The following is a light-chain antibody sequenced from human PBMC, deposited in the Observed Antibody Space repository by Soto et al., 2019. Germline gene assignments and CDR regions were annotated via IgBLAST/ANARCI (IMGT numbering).Light chain of an antibody. J-gene: IGKJ3*01. CDR3: QQYDGY. Sequence: DIQMTQSPSTLAASVGDRVTITCRASQTINRWLAWYQQKPVKAPKVLIYVASSLESGVPSRFSGSGSGTEFTLTIASLQPDDFANYYCQQYDGYFGPGTKVHFK. V-gene: IGKV1-5*01. CDR1: QTINRW. CDR2: VAS.